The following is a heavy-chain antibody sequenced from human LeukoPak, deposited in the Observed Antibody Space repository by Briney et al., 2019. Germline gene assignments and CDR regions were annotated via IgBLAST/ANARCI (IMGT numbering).Heavy chain of an antibody. CDR1: GYTFTSYG. Sequence: ASVKVSCKASGYTFTSYGISWVRQAPGQGLEWMGWISAYNGNTNYAQKLQGRVTMTTDTSTSTAYMELSRLRSDDTAVYYCARAQYYYDSSGSFQHWGQGTLVTVSS. CDR2: ISAYNGNT. J-gene: IGHJ1*01. V-gene: IGHV1-18*01. CDR3: ARAQYYYDSSGSFQH. D-gene: IGHD3-22*01.